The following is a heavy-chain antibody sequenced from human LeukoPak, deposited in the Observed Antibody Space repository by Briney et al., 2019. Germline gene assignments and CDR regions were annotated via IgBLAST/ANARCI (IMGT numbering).Heavy chain of an antibody. CDR1: GGSISSGGYY. D-gene: IGHD6-13*01. Sequence: SQTLSLTCTVSGGSISSGGYYWSWLRQHPGKGLEWIGYIYYSGSTYYNPSLKSRVTISVDTSKNQFSLKLSSVTAADTAVYYCARGPAEEQLQWFDPWGQGTLVTVSS. V-gene: IGHV4-31*03. CDR2: IYYSGST. CDR3: ARGPAEEQLQWFDP. J-gene: IGHJ5*02.